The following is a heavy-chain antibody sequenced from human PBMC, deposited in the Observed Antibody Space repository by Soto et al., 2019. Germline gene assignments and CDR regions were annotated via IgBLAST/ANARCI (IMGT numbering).Heavy chain of an antibody. D-gene: IGHD1-26*01. CDR1: GGSISSSSYY. Sequence: QLQLQESGPGLVKPSETLSLTCTVSGGSISSSSYYWGWMRQPPGKGVEWIGSSYYSGSTDYNPSLKSRVTVSVDTSKNQVSLKLSSVTAADTAVYYCARHVGGGATMWFDPWGQGTLVTVSS. V-gene: IGHV4-39*01. J-gene: IGHJ5*02. CDR2: SYYSGST. CDR3: ARHVGGGATMWFDP.